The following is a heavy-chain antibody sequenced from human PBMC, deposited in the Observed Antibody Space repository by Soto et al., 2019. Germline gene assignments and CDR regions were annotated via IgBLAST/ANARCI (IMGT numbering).Heavy chain of an antibody. V-gene: IGHV3-64*01. CDR3: ARDLGGSWSLLFDY. CDR2: ISSNGGST. D-gene: IGHD6-13*01. Sequence: PGGSLRLSCAASGFTFINYAMHWVRQAPGKGLEYVSAISSNGGSTYYANSVKGRFTISRDNSKNTLYLQMGSLRTEDMAVYYCARDLGGSWSLLFDYWGQGTLVTVSS. J-gene: IGHJ4*02. CDR1: GFTFINYA.